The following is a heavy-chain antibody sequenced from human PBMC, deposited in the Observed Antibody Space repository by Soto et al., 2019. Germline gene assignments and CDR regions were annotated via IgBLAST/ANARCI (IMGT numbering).Heavy chain of an antibody. CDR1: GFTFSSYG. J-gene: IGHJ6*02. Sequence: RGGSLRLSCAASGFTFSSYGMHWARQAPGKGLEWVAVISYDGSNKYYTDFVKGRFTISRDNSKNTLYLQMNSLRAEDAAVYYCAKAVGYCSSSSCRDYYYYYGMDVWGQGTTVTVSS. V-gene: IGHV3-30*18. D-gene: IGHD2-2*01. CDR2: ISYDGSNK. CDR3: AKAVGYCSSSSCRDYYYYYGMDV.